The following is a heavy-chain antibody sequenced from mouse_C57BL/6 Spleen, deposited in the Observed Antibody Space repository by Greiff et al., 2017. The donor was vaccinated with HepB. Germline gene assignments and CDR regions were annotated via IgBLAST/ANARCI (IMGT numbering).Heavy chain of an antibody. Sequence: DVKLVESGGGLVKPGGSLKLSCAASGFTFSSYAMSWVRQTPEKRLEWVATISDGGSYTYYPDNVKGRFTISRDNAKNNLYLQMSHLKAEDTAMYYCARGYFDVWGTETTVTVSS. J-gene: IGHJ1*03. CDR1: GFTFSSYA. CDR3: ARGYFDV. V-gene: IGHV5-4*03. CDR2: ISDGGSYT.